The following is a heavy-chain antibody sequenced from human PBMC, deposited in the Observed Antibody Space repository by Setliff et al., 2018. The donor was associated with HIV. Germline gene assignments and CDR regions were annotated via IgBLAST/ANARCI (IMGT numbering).Heavy chain of an antibody. CDR1: GPSIITTDYY. D-gene: IGHD6-13*01. CDR3: ARRSWYGIDY. V-gene: IGHV4-61*05. J-gene: IGHJ4*02. Sequence: SETLSLTCSFSGPSIITTDYYWAWVRPPPGKGLEWIGSIYFSGSTYYNPSLKSRVSISVDTSKNQFSLKLNSVTAADTAVYYCARRSWYGIDYWGQGTLVTVSS. CDR2: IYFSGST.